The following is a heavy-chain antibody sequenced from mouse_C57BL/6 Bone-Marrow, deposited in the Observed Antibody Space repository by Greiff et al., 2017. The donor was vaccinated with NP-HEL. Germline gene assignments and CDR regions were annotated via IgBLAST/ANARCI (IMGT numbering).Heavy chain of an antibody. Sequence: EVKLVASGGDLVKPGGSLKLSCAASGFTFSSYGMSWVRQTPDKRLEWVATISSGGSYTYYPDSVKGRFTISRDNAKNTLYLQMSSLKSEDTAMYYCARRGYGSSYGFAYWGQGTRVTVSA. CDR2: ISSGGSYT. CDR1: GFTFSSYG. J-gene: IGHJ3*01. CDR3: ARRGYGSSYGFAY. D-gene: IGHD1-1*01. V-gene: IGHV5-6*02.